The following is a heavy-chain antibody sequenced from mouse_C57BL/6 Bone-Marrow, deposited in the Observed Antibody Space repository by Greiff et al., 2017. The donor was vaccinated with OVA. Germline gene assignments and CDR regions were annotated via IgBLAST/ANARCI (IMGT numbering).Heavy chain of an antibody. V-gene: IGHV1-64*01. CDR3: ARNDGYWAY. Sequence: QVQLKESGAELVKPGASVKLSCKASGYTFTSYWMHWVKQRPGQGLEWIGMIHPNSGSTNYNEKFKSKATLTVDKSSSTAYMQLSSLTSEDSAVYYCARNDGYWAYWGQGTLVTVSA. D-gene: IGHD2-3*01. CDR1: GYTFTSYW. CDR2: IHPNSGST. J-gene: IGHJ3*01.